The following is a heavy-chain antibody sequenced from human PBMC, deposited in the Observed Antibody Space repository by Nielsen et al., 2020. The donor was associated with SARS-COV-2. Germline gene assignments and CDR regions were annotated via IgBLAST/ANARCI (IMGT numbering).Heavy chain of an antibody. CDR3: AKSHLVEMATILR. J-gene: IGHJ4*02. Sequence: GGSLRLSCAASGFTFDDYAMHWVRQAPGKGLEWVSGISWNSGSIGYADSVKGRFTISRDNAKNSLYLQMNSLRAEDTALYYCAKSHLVEMATILRWGQGTLVTVSS. D-gene: IGHD5-24*01. CDR1: GFTFDDYA. CDR2: ISWNSGSI. V-gene: IGHV3-9*01.